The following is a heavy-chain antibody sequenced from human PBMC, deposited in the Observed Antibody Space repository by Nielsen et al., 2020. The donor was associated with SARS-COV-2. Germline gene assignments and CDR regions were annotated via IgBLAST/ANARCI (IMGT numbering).Heavy chain of an antibody. V-gene: IGHV3-48*01. CDR1: GFTFSSYS. D-gene: IGHD3-3*01. CDR2: ISSSSSTI. CDR3: ARVPRPYDFWSGSDAFDI. J-gene: IGHJ3*02. Sequence: GESLKISCAASGFTFSSYSMNWVRQAPGKGLEWVSYISSSSSTIYYADSEKGRFTISRDNAKNSLYLQMNSLRAEDTAVYYCARVPRPYDFWSGSDAFDIWGQGTMVTVSS.